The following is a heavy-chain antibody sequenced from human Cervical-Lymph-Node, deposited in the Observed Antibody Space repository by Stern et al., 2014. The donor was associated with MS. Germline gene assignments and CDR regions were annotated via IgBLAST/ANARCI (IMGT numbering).Heavy chain of an antibody. D-gene: IGHD5-24*01. CDR2: AWYDGSNA. CDR1: GFTFSSYG. Sequence: QVQLVESGGGVVQPGTSLRLSCAASGFTFSSYGMHWVRQAPGKGLEWVALAWYDGSNAYYTNSVKGRFTISRDNSKNTLSLQMNSLTAEDTAVYYCARGHIPYAYNYLFDYWGQGTLVTVSS. V-gene: IGHV3-33*01. CDR3: ARGHIPYAYNYLFDY. J-gene: IGHJ4*02.